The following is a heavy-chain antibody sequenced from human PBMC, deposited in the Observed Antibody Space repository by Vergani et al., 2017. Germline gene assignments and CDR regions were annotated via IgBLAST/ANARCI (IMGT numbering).Heavy chain of an antibody. V-gene: IGHV3-9*01. CDR1: GITFWKFG. D-gene: IGHD5-12*01. J-gene: IGHJ3*01. Sequence: EVDLVESGGGLAQPGGSLRLSCEASGITFWKFGMHWVRQGPGKGLEWVSGISWNSGAVDYADSVRGRFPISRDNAQKSLFLEMNSLRFEDTAVYFCTKGSVYYHDSAGHGYDPYTGFDLWGQGTLVTVSS. CDR3: TKGSVYYHDSAGHGYDPYTGFDL. CDR2: ISWNSGAV.